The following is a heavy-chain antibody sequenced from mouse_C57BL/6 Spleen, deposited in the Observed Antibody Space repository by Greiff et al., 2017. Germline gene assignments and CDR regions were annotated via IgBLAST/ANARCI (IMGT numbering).Heavy chain of an antibody. CDR2: IHPNSGST. Sequence: QVQLQQPGAELVKPGASVKLSCKASGYTFTNYWMHWVKQRPGQGLEWIGMIHPNSGSTNYNEKFKSKATLTVDKSSSTAYMQLSSLTSEDSAVYYCAREWITTVVATNYFDYWGQGTTLTVSS. CDR1: GYTFTNYW. V-gene: IGHV1-64*01. D-gene: IGHD1-1*01. J-gene: IGHJ2*01. CDR3: AREWITTVVATNYFDY.